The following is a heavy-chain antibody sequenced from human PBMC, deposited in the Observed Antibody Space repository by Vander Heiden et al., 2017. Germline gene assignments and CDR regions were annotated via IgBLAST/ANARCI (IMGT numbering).Heavy chain of an antibody. CDR2: IYYSGST. J-gene: IGHJ2*01. CDR1: GGSISSYY. Sequence: QVQLQDSGPGLVKPSETLSLTCTVPGGSISSYYWSWIRQPPGKGLEWIGYIYYSGSTNYNPSLKSRVTISVDTAKNQFSLKLSSVTAADTAVYYCARVGAPWYFDLWGRGTLVTVSS. D-gene: IGHD1-26*01. V-gene: IGHV4-59*01. CDR3: ARVGAPWYFDL.